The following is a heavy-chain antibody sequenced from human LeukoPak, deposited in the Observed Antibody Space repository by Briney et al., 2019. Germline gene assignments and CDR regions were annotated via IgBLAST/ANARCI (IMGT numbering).Heavy chain of an antibody. V-gene: IGHV3-23*01. CDR1: GFTFRSYA. CDR2: ISGSGGST. D-gene: IGHD3-10*01. CDR3: SLSGDNDAFDI. J-gene: IGHJ3*02. Sequence: PGGSLCLSCAASGFTFRSYAMNWVRQAPGKGLEWVSVISGSGGSTYYADSVKGRFTISRDNSKSTLYLQMNSLRAEDTAVYYCSLSGDNDAFDIWGRGTKVTVSS.